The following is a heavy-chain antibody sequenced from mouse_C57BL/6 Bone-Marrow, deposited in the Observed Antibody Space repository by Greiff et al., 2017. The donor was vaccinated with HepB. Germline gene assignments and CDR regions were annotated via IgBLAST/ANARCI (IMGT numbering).Heavy chain of an antibody. J-gene: IGHJ4*01. CDR1: GYTFTDYY. D-gene: IGHD1-1*01. CDR3: ARPPHYYGSSYAMDY. Sequence: EVQLQQSGPELVKPGASVKISCKASGYTFTDYYMNWVKQSHGKSLEWIGDINPNNGGTSYNQKFKGKATLTVDKSSSTAYMELRSLTSEDSAVYYCARPPHYYGSSYAMDYWGQGTSVTVSS. V-gene: IGHV1-26*01. CDR2: INPNNGGT.